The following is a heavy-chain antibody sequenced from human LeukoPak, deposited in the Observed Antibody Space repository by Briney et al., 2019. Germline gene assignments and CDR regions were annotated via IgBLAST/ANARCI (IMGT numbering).Heavy chain of an antibody. CDR3: ARGVGIDPWATQGDY. D-gene: IGHD1-26*01. V-gene: IGHV1-18*04. CDR1: GYTFTGYY. Sequence: GASVKVSCKASGYTFTGYYMHWVRQAPGQGLEWMGWISAYNGNTNYAQKLQGRVTMTTDTSTSAAYMEMSSLRSEDTAVYYCARGVGIDPWATQGDYWGQGTLVTVSS. CDR2: ISAYNGNT. J-gene: IGHJ4*02.